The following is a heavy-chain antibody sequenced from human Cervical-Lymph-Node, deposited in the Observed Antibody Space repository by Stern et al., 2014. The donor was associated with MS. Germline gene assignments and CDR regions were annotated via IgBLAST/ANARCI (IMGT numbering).Heavy chain of an antibody. V-gene: IGHV5-51*01. CDR3: ARHVQGFDY. CDR1: GYSFTIYY. J-gene: IGHJ4*02. CDR2: IYPDDSDT. Sequence: EVQLVQSGAEVKKPGASLKISCKLSGYSFTIYYIAWVRQMPGQGLEWMGFIYPDDSDTTYSPSFQGQVPISADRSITTAFLQWSSLRSSDTAMYYCARHVQGFDYWGQGTLVTVSS.